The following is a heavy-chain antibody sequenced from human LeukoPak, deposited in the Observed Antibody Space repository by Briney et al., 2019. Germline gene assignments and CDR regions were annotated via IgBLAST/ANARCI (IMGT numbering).Heavy chain of an antibody. J-gene: IGHJ4*02. V-gene: IGHV3-53*04. CDR2: LHAAGGT. D-gene: IGHD3-22*01. CDR3: AREGYDSSGYPRLLDY. CDR1: GLTVSSNY. Sequence: GSLRLSCAASGLTVSSNYITWVRQPPGKGLEWVSVLHAAGGTYYADSVKGRFTISRHISKNTVYLQMNSLRAEDTAVYYCAREGYDSSGYPRLLDYWGQGTLVTVSS.